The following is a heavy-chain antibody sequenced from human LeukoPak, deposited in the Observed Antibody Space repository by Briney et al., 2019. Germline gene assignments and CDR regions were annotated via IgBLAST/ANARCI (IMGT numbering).Heavy chain of an antibody. CDR1: GFSFRDFW. D-gene: IGHD5-12*01. CDR2: INQGGSVK. Sequence: PGGSLRLSCAASGFSFRDFWMTWVRQAPGKGLEWVANINQGGSVKYYVDSVKGRFTISRDDAESSLYVQMNSLRDEDTAVYYCARFGYSGWNLEYWGQGTQVTVSS. J-gene: IGHJ4*02. V-gene: IGHV3-7*01. CDR3: ARFGYSGWNLEY.